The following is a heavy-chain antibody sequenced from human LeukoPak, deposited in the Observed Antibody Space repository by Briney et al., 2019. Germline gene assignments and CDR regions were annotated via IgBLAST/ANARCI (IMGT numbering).Heavy chain of an antibody. D-gene: IGHD3-3*01. CDR3: ARDGHYYDFWSGYSDY. V-gene: IGHV3-7*01. Sequence: WGSLRLSCAASGFTFSSYWMSWVRQAPGKGLEWVANIKQDGSEKYYVDSVEGRFTISRDNAKNSLYLQMNSLRAEDTAVYYCARDGHYYDFWSGYSDYWGQGTLVTVSS. J-gene: IGHJ4*02. CDR1: GFTFSSYW. CDR2: IKQDGSEK.